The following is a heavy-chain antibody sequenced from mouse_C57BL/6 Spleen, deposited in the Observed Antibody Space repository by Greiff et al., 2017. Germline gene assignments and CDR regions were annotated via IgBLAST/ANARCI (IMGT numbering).Heavy chain of an antibody. D-gene: IGHD1-1*01. CDR1: GYTFTDYE. V-gene: IGHV1-15*01. J-gene: IGHJ3*01. CDR2: IDPETGGT. Sequence: QVQLQQSGAELVRPGASVTLSCKASGYTFTDYEMHWVQQTPVHGLEWIGAIDPETGGTAYNQKFKGKAILTADKSSRTAYMELRSLTSADSAVYYCTRWAYYGSSYGFAYWGQGTLVTVSA. CDR3: TRWAYYGSSYGFAY.